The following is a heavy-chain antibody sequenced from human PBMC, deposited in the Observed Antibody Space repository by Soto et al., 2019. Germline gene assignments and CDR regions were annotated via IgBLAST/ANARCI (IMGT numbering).Heavy chain of an antibody. Sequence: PSDTLYLTCTVSGGSISSYYWSWIRQPPGKGQEWIGYIYYSGSTNYNPSLKSRVTISVDTSKNQFSLKLSSVTAADTAVYYCARHEMMDYYVSGTIDYWGQGTLVTVSS. CDR2: IYYSGST. D-gene: IGHD3-10*01. CDR1: GGSISSYY. J-gene: IGHJ4*02. V-gene: IGHV4-59*08. CDR3: ARHEMMDYYVSGTIDY.